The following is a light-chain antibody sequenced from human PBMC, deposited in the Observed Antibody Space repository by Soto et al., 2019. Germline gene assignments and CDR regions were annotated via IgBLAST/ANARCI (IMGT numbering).Light chain of an antibody. CDR1: QSVSSSY. CDR3: QQYGSSSWT. CDR2: AAS. Sequence: ALSQSPGTLSLSPGNIATIYCKASQSVSSSYFAWYQQRFGQAPRLLIYAASSRAAGIPDRFSGSGSGTDFSFTISRLEPEDFAVYYCQQYGSSSWTFGQGTKVDIK. J-gene: IGKJ1*01. V-gene: IGKV3-20*01.